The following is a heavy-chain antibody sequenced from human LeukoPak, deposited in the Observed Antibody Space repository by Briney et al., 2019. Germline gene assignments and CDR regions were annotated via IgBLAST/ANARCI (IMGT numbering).Heavy chain of an antibody. CDR2: INSNGNIL. J-gene: IGHJ4*02. CDR3: AKDFYPVAMGSGYVFDS. D-gene: IGHD3-22*01. V-gene: IGHV3-9*03. CDR1: GFIFDHYA. Sequence: GGSLRLSCAASGFIFDHYALHWVRQAPGKGLEWVSGINSNGNILGYADSVKGRFTISRDNAKNSLFLQMDSLKVEDMALYYCAKDFYPVAMGSGYVFDSWGQGTLVTVSS.